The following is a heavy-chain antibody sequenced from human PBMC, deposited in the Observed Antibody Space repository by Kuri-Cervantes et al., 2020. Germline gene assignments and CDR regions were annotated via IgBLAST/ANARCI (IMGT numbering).Heavy chain of an antibody. V-gene: IGHV3-9*01. CDR1: GFTFDDYA. CDR2: ISWNSGSI. CDR3: AKHMVRGVHFYYYYGMDV. J-gene: IGHJ6*02. Sequence: GGSLRLSCAASGFTFDDYAMHWVRQAPGKGLEWVSGISWNSGSIGYADSVKGRFTISRDNAKNSLYLQMNSLRAEDTALYYCAKHMVRGVHFYYYYGMDVWGQGTTVTVSS. D-gene: IGHD3-10*01.